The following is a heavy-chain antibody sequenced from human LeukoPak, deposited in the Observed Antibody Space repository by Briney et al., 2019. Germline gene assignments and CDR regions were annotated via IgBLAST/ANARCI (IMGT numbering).Heavy chain of an antibody. CDR2: ISYDGSNK. CDR1: GFTFSSYA. Sequence: GGSLRLSCAASGFTFSSYAMHWVRQAPGKGLEWVAVISYDGSNKYYADSVKGRFTISRDNSKNTLYLQMNSLRAEDTAAYYCARDGSNYDFWSGYYAPPTLYGMDVWGQGTTVTVSS. J-gene: IGHJ6*02. V-gene: IGHV3-30-3*01. CDR3: ARDGSNYDFWSGYYAPPTLYGMDV. D-gene: IGHD3-3*01.